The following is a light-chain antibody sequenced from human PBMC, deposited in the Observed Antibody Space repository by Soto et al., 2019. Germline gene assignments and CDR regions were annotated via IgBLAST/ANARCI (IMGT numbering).Light chain of an antibody. Sequence: EIVLTQSPGTLSLSPGERATLSCRASQSVSSSYLAWYQQKPGQAPRLLIYGASSRATGIPDRFSGSGSGTAFTLTISRLEPDDFAVYYCQQYGSSPPRTFGQGTKVEIK. J-gene: IGKJ1*01. CDR2: GAS. CDR3: QQYGSSPPRT. V-gene: IGKV3-20*01. CDR1: QSVSSSY.